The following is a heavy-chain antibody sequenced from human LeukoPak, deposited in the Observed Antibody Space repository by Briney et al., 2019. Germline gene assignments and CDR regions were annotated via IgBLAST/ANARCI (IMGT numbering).Heavy chain of an antibody. D-gene: IGHD6-19*01. Sequence: SETLSLTCTVSGDSISSYYWSWIRQPPGKGLEWIGYIYYSGSTNYNPSLKSRVTISVDTSKNQFSLKLSSVTAADTAVYYCASSGFIYYYGMDVWGKGTTVTVSS. CDR2: IYYSGST. CDR1: GDSISSYY. J-gene: IGHJ6*04. V-gene: IGHV4-59*01. CDR3: ASSGFIYYYGMDV.